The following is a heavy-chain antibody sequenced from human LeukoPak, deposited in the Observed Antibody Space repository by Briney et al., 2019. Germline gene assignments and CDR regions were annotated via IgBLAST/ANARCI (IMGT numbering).Heavy chain of an antibody. CDR3: AKDQDIVVVPAAREYNWFDP. D-gene: IGHD2-2*01. CDR1: GFTFSRYS. CDR2: INSRGSDK. J-gene: IGHJ5*02. Sequence: GGSLRLSCAASGFTFSRYSMNWVRQAPGKGPEWVSSINSRGSDKYYADSVEGRFTISRDNAKNSLFLQMNSLRAEDTAVYYCAKDQDIVVVPAAREYNWFDPWGQGTLVTVSS. V-gene: IGHV3-21*04.